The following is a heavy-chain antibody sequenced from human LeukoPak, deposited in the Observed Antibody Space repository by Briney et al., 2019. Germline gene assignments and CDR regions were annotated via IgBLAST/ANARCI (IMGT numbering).Heavy chain of an antibody. Sequence: SETLSLTCTVSGGSISSYYWSWIRQPPGKGLEWIGYIYYSGSTNYNPSLKSRVTTSVDTSKNQFSLKLSSVTAADTAVYYCARDRVVPAADTFDPWGQGTLVTVSS. J-gene: IGHJ5*02. CDR1: GGSISSYY. D-gene: IGHD2-2*01. CDR3: ARDRVVPAADTFDP. CDR2: IYYSGST. V-gene: IGHV4-59*12.